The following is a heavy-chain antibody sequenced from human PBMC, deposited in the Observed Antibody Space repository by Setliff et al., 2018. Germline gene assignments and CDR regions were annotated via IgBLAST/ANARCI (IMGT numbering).Heavy chain of an antibody. J-gene: IGHJ5*02. CDR3: ATGDVYDSSAFFSDWFDP. Sequence: PSETLSLTCTVYGGSFSAYYWSWIRQPPGKGLEWIGEISHGGGTNDNPSLKSRVTISIDTSKNLFSRKLTSVTAADTAVYYCATGDVYDSSAFFSDWFDPWGQGTLVTSPQ. V-gene: IGHV4-34*01. CDR1: GGSFSAYY. CDR2: ISHGGGT. D-gene: IGHD3-22*01.